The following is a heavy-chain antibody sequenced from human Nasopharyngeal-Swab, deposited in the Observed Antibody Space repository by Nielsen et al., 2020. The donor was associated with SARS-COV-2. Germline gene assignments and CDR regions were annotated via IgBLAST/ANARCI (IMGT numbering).Heavy chain of an antibody. CDR2: IYSGGST. Sequence: GASLTISCAASVFTVSSNYMSWVRQAPGKGLEWVSVIYSGGSTYYADSVKGRFTISRDNSKNTLYLQMNSLRAEDTAVYYCARWEPHDAFDIWGQGTMVTVSS. CDR3: ARWEPHDAFDI. CDR1: VFTVSSNY. D-gene: IGHD1-26*01. V-gene: IGHV3-53*01. J-gene: IGHJ3*02.